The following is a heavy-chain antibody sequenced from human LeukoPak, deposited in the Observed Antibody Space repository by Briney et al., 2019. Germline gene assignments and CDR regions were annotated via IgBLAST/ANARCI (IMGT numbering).Heavy chain of an antibody. CDR2: ISGSGGST. D-gene: IGHD3-10*01. CDR1: GFIFSSYS. Sequence: GGSLRLSCAASGFIFSSYSMNWVRQAPGKGLEWVSAISGSGGSTYYADSVKGRFTISRDNSKNTLYLQMNSLRAEDTAVYYCAKRNGISGSYSFDYWGQGTLVTVSS. V-gene: IGHV3-23*01. J-gene: IGHJ4*02. CDR3: AKRNGISGSYSFDY.